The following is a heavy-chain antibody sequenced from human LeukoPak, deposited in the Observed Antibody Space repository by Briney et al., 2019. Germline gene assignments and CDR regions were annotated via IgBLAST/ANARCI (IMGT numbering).Heavy chain of an antibody. CDR2: IIPIFGTA. J-gene: IGHJ6*03. Sequence: VASVKASCKASGGTFSSYAISWVRQAPGQGLEWMGGIIPIFGTANYAQKFQGRVTITTDESTSTAYMELSSLRSEDTAVYYCASRVSGTTSPLSYYYYMDVWGKGTTVTVSS. CDR3: ASRVSGTTSPLSYYYYMDV. CDR1: GGTFSSYA. V-gene: IGHV1-69*05. D-gene: IGHD1-1*01.